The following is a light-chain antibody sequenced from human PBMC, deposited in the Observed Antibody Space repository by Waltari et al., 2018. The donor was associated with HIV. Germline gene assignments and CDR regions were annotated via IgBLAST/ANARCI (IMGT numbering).Light chain of an antibody. CDR1: QGISSY. CDR2: DAS. CDR3: QHYYSSPPT. V-gene: IGKV1-8*01. J-gene: IGKJ1*01. Sequence: AIRMTQSPSSISASAGDRVTLTCRASQGISSYLAWYQQKPGKAPKLLIYDASTLQTGVPSRFSGSGSGTDFTLTIDYLQSEDFATYSCQHYYSSPPTFGQGTKV.